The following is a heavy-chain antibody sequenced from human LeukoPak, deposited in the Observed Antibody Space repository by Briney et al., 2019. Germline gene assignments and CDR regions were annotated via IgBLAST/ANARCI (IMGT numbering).Heavy chain of an antibody. Sequence: QPGGSLRLSCAASGFTFSSSPMNWVRQAPGKGLEWVSVISGSGGATFYGDSVQGRFTISRDNSRDTLYLQMNSLTAEDTALYYCAKGGSGYFADLWGQGTLVTVSS. D-gene: IGHD3-22*01. V-gene: IGHV3-23*01. CDR3: AKGGSGYFADL. CDR1: GFTFSSSP. CDR2: ISGSGGAT. J-gene: IGHJ5*02.